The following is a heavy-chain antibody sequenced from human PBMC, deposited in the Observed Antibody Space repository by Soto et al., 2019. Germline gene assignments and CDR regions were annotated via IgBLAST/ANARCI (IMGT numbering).Heavy chain of an antibody. Sequence: PSETLSLTCTVSGGSMSKHYWSWLRQSPGKGPEWVGFIFHSGGTSFNPSLRSRVSISVDTSRSQVSLELRSVTAADTAIYYCARYSSTSCHPAYCFDHWGQGTLVTVSS. CDR2: IFHSGGT. D-gene: IGHD2-2*01. V-gene: IGHV4-59*11. J-gene: IGHJ4*02. CDR1: GGSMSKHY. CDR3: ARYSSTSCHPAYCFDH.